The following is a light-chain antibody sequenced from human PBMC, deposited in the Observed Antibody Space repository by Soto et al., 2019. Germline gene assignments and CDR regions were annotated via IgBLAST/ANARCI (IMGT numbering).Light chain of an antibody. V-gene: IGKV3-20*01. Sequence: DIVLTQSPGTLSLSPGERATLSCRASQSVRSTSLAWYQQKPGQAPRLLMYGASSRATGIPDKFSGGGSGTDFTLTICRLEPEDFAVYYCQHYGSSPPITFGQGTRLEIK. CDR3: QHYGSSPPIT. J-gene: IGKJ5*01. CDR2: GAS. CDR1: QSVRSTS.